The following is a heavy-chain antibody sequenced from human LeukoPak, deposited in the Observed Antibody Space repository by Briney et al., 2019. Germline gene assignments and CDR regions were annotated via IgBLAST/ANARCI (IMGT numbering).Heavy chain of an antibody. D-gene: IGHD3-16*01. V-gene: IGHV3-15*04. CDR1: GFTFSSYW. CDR3: TTDRKVGAIPYDY. J-gene: IGHJ4*02. Sequence: GGSLRLSCAASGFTFSSYWMNWIRQAPGKGLEWVGRIESRAGGGSIYYATPVKGRFIISRDDSRNVLYVQMNSLKIEDTAVYYCTTDRKVGAIPYDYWGQGALVTVSS. CDR2: IESRAGGGSI.